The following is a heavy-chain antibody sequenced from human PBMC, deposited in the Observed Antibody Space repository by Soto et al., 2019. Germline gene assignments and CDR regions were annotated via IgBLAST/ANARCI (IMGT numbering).Heavy chain of an antibody. V-gene: IGHV3-48*02. J-gene: IGHJ2*01. Sequence: EVQLVESGGGLVQPGGSLRLSCAASGFTFSSYSMNWVRQAPGKGLEWVSYISSSSSTIYYADSVKGRFTISRDNAKNSLYLQMNSLRDEDTAVYSCARILSHYWYFDLWGRGTLVTVSS. CDR1: GFTFSSYS. D-gene: IGHD3-16*01. CDR3: ARILSHYWYFDL. CDR2: ISSSSSTI.